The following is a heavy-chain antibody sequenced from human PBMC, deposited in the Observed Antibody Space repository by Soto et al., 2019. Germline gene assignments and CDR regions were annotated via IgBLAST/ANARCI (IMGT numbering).Heavy chain of an antibody. D-gene: IGHD3-3*01. Sequence: PGGSLRLSCAASGFTFSSYGMHWVRQAPGKGLEWVAVIWYDGSNKYYADSVKGRFTISRDNSKNTLYLQMNSLRAEDTAVYYCARDSRYYDFWSGYYDIWFDPWGQGTLVTVSS. CDR3: ARDSRYYDFWSGYYDIWFDP. J-gene: IGHJ5*02. CDR1: GFTFSSYG. V-gene: IGHV3-33*01. CDR2: IWYDGSNK.